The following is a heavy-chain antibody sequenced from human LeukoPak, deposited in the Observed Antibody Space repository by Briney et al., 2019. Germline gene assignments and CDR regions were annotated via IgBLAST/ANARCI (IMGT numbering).Heavy chain of an antibody. CDR1: GGSISSPNYY. CDR2: IYYSGST. V-gene: IGHV4-39*01. Sequence: PSETLSLTCTVSGGSISSPNYYWGWVRQPPGKGLEWIGIIYYSGSTYYNPSLKSRVTISVDTSKNQFSLKLSPVTAADTAVYYCARHKLLYYYDSSGYYYDYWGQGTLVTVSP. D-gene: IGHD3-22*01. J-gene: IGHJ4*02. CDR3: ARHKLLYYYDSSGYYYDY.